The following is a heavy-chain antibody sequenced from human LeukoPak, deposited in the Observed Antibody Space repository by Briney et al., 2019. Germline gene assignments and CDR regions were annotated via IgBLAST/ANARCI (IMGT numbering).Heavy chain of an antibody. V-gene: IGHV3-48*03. CDR3: ARERTTIVSGTTIGAY. J-gene: IGHJ4*02. Sequence: PGGSLRLSCAASGFTFETYEMNWVRQAPGKGLEWISCIAGGGDTIYYADSVKGRFTISRDNAKNSLYLQMNSLRADDTAVYYCARERTTIVSGTTIGAYWGQGTLVTVSS. CDR1: GFTFETYE. D-gene: IGHD2/OR15-2a*01. CDR2: IAGGGDTI.